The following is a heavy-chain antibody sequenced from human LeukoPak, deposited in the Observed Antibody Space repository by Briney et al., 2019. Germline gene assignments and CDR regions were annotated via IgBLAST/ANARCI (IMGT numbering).Heavy chain of an antibody. CDR1: GFTFSSYA. CDR3: AKSLRGPHDAFDI. V-gene: IGHV3-30-3*02. D-gene: IGHD3-16*01. Sequence: GRSLRLSCAASGFTFSSYAMHWVRQAPGKGLEWVAVISYDGSNKYYADSVKGRFTISGDNSKNTLYLQMNSLRAEDTAVYYCAKSLRGPHDAFDIWGQGTMVTVSS. CDR2: ISYDGSNK. J-gene: IGHJ3*02.